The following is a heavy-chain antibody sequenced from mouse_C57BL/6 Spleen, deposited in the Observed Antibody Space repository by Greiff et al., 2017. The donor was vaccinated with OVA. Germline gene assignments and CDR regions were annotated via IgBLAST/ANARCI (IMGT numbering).Heavy chain of an antibody. CDR3: ARSYYGSVMDY. CDR2: IYPGDGDT. D-gene: IGHD1-1*01. Sequence: QVQLQQSGPELVKPGASVKISCKASGYAFSSSWMNWVKQRPGKGLEWIGRIYPGDGDTNYNGKFKGKATLTADKSSSTAYMQLSSLTSEDSAVYFCARSYYGSVMDYWGQGTSVTVSS. CDR1: GYAFSSSW. V-gene: IGHV1-82*01. J-gene: IGHJ4*01.